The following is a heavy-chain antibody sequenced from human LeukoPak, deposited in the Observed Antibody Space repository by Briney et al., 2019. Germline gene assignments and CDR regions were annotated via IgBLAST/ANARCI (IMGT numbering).Heavy chain of an antibody. V-gene: IGHV3-7*03. J-gene: IGHJ6*04. CDR3: VRDCSSASLSSGCYYAMDV. D-gene: IGHD2-2*01. Sequence: GGSLRLSCAASGFTFNDYWMTWVGQAPGKGLQWLAHIKQDGSEKYYVDSLKGRFTISRDNAKNSLFLQMNSLRAEDTAVYYCVRDCSSASLSSGCYYAMDVWGKGTTVTVSS. CDR2: IKQDGSEK. CDR1: GFTFNDYW.